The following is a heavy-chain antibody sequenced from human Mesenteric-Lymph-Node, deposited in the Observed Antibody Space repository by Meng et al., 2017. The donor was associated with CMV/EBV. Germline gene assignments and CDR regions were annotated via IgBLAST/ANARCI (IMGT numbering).Heavy chain of an antibody. D-gene: IGHD2-2*03. CDR3: ARSTPMDIVVVPAAASSEYYFDY. CDR1: GYTFTGYY. CDR2: INPNSGGT. V-gene: IGHV1-2*02. J-gene: IGHJ4*02. Sequence: ASVKVSCKASGYTFTGYYMHWVRQAPGQGLEWTGWINPNSGGTNYAQKFQGRVTMTRDTSISTAYMELSRLRSDDTAVYYCARSTPMDIVVVPAAASSEYYFDYWGQGTLVTVSS.